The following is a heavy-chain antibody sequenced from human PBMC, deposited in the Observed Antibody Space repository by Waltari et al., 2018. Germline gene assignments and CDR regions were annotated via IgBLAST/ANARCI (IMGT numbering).Heavy chain of an antibody. CDR2: IYYSGST. D-gene: IGHD1-26*01. Sequence: QLQLQESGPGLVKPSETLSLTCTVSGGSISSSSYYWGWIRQPPGKGLEWIGSIYYSGSTYYNPSLKSRVTRSVDTSKNQFSLKLGSGTAADTAVYYGAGAEWELLPDDYWGQGTLVTVSS. CDR1: GGSISSSSYY. J-gene: IGHJ4*02. V-gene: IGHV4-39*07. CDR3: AGAEWELLPDDY.